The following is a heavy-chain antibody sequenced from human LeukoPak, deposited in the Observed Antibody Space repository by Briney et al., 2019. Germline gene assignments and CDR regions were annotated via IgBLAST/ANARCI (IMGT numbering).Heavy chain of an antibody. Sequence: SETLSLTCTVSGGSISSYYWSWIRQPPGKGLEWIGYIYYSGSTNYNPSLKSRVTISVDTSKSQFSLKLSSVTAADTAVYYCAGGRERFLEWSARDYYYYGMDVWGQGTTVTVSS. D-gene: IGHD3-3*01. CDR2: IYYSGST. CDR1: GGSISSYY. V-gene: IGHV4-59*01. J-gene: IGHJ6*02. CDR3: AGGRERFLEWSARDYYYYGMDV.